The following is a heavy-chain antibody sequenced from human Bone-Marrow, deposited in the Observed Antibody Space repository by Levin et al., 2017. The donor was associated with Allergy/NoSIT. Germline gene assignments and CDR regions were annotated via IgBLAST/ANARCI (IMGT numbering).Heavy chain of an antibody. V-gene: IGHV4-59*01. D-gene: IGHD1-26*01. CDR2: GRHGGAT. J-gene: IGHJ6*03. CDR1: GDSIKTYY. Sequence: PSETLSLTCTVSGDSIKTYYWSWIRQPPGKGLEWIGYGRHGGATNYKASLRSRVTISVDTSNNQINLEIKSMTPADTAVYYCARGGDGWDYYYNMDVWGTGTTVIVSS. CDR3: ARGGDGWDYYYNMDV.